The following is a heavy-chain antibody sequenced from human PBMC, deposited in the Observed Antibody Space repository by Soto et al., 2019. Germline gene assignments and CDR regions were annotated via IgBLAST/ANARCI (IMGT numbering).Heavy chain of an antibody. Sequence: LSLTCAVYGGSFSGYYWSWIRQPPGKGLEWIGEINHSGSTNYNPSLKSRVTISVDTSKNQFSLKLSSVTAADTAVYYCATAGATGDYFGSGSHQRGNNWLDPWGQGTLVTVSS. D-gene: IGHD3-10*01. CDR3: ATAGATGDYFGSGSHQRGNNWLDP. CDR2: INHSGST. CDR1: GGSFSGYY. J-gene: IGHJ5*02. V-gene: IGHV4-34*01.